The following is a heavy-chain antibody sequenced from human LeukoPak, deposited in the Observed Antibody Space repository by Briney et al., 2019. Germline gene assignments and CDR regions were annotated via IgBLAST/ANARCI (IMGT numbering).Heavy chain of an antibody. J-gene: IGHJ6*02. CDR3: ARAMYYYDSSGYYYYYYGMDV. D-gene: IGHD3-22*01. CDR1: GASISSYY. V-gene: IGHV4-59*01. CDR2: IYYIGST. Sequence: SETLSLTCTVSGASISSYYWSWIRQPPGKGLEWIGYIYYIGSTNYNPSLKTRVTISVDTSKNQFSLNLSSVTAADTAVYYCARAMYYYDSSGYYYYYYGMDVWGQGKTVTVSS.